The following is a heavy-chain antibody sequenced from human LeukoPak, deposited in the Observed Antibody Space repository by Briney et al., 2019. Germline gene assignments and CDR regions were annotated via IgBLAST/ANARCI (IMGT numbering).Heavy chain of an antibody. CDR3: ASAPRGGYEPFDY. D-gene: IGHD5-12*01. J-gene: IGHJ4*02. CDR2: ISPNSGGT. Sequence: ASVKVSCKTSGYTFTAYYIHWVRQAPGQGLEWMGWISPNSGGTNYAQKLQGRVTMTTDTSTSTAYMELRSLRSDDTAVYYCASAPRGGYEPFDYWGQGTLVTVSS. CDR1: GYTFTAYY. V-gene: IGHV1-2*02.